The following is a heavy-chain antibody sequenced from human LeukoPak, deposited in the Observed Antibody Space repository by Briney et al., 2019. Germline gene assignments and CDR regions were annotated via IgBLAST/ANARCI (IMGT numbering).Heavy chain of an antibody. D-gene: IGHD1-26*01. J-gene: IGHJ6*03. CDR1: GYTFTGCY. V-gene: IGHV1-2*02. Sequence: GASVKVSCKASGYTFTGCYMHWVRQAPGHGLEWMGGINPNSGGTNYAQKFQGRVTMTRDTSISTAYMELSRLRSDDTAVYYCASGSYLAYYYYYMDVWGKGTTVTVSS. CDR2: INPNSGGT. CDR3: ASGSYLAYYYYYMDV.